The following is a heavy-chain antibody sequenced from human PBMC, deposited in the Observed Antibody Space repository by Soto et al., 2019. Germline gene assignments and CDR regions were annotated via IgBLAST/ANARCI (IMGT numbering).Heavy chain of an antibody. CDR1: GFTFSSYS. CDR2: ISSSSSYI. V-gene: IGHV3-21*01. D-gene: IGHD3-22*01. J-gene: IGHJ4*02. Sequence: PGGSLRLSCAASGFTFSSYSMNWVRQAPGKGLEWVSSISSSSSYIYYADSVKGRFTISRDNAKNSLYLQMNSLRAEDTALYYCARGLHYYDSSLYYGYWGQGTLVTVSS. CDR3: ARGLHYYDSSLYYGY.